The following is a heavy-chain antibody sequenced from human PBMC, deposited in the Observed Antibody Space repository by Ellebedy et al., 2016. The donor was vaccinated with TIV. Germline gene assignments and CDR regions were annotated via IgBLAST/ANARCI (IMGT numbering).Heavy chain of an antibody. D-gene: IGHD6-19*01. V-gene: IGHV3-23*01. CDR3: ARDRINDIAVTSPGAYYFDY. Sequence: PGGSLRLSCAASGFTFSSYAMSWVRQAPGKGLEWVSTISHTGSRTYYADSVEGRFTISRDNSKKTLYLQMNSLRAEDTALYYCARDRINDIAVTSPGAYYFDYWGQGTLVTVSS. J-gene: IGHJ4*02. CDR1: GFTFSSYA. CDR2: ISHTGSRT.